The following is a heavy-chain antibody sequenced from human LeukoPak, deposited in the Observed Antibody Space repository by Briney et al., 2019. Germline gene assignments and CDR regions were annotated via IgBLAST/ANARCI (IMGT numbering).Heavy chain of an antibody. Sequence: PVRSLRLSCAGTGFRFSNYWISSVRQAPGKGLEWVANEKQGESEQNYADSAKGRFTISKDNAKNSLYRQINSLTPENTPVYNFAREERESGGKADWGQGTLVPVSS. D-gene: IGHD4-23*01. CDR3: AREERESGGKAD. CDR1: GFRFSNYW. J-gene: IGHJ1*01. CDR2: EKQGESEQ. V-gene: IGHV3-7*01.